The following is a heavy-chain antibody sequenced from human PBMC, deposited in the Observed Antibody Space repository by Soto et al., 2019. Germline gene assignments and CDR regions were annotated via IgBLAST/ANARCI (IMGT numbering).Heavy chain of an antibody. D-gene: IGHD4-17*01. V-gene: IGHV2-5*02. CDR1: GVSLSTRGVG. CDR3: AHKVSGDDPIDY. Sequence: QITLKESGPTLVKPTQTLTLTCTFSGVSLSTRGVGVGWIRQPPGKALEWLAVIYWDDSKHYSPSLKSRLTITKDTSKNQVVLTMTNMDPVDTASYYCAHKVSGDDPIDYWGHRTHVTVSS. J-gene: IGHJ4*01. CDR2: IYWDDSK.